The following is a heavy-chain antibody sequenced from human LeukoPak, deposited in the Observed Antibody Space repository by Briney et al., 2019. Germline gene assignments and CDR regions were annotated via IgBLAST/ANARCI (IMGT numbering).Heavy chain of an antibody. Sequence: GGSLRLSCAASGFTFSSYGMHWVRQAPGKGLEWVAVISYDGSNKYYADSVKGRFTISRDNSKNTLYLQMNSLRAEDTAVYYCARVGGGYKMGEFDYWGQGTLVTVSS. CDR1: GFTFSSYG. CDR3: ARVGGGYKMGEFDY. V-gene: IGHV3-30*03. D-gene: IGHD3-16*01. CDR2: ISYDGSNK. J-gene: IGHJ4*02.